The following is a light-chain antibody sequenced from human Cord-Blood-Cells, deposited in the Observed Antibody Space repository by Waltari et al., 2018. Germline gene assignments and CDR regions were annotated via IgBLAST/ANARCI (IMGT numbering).Light chain of an antibody. CDR2: GAS. J-gene: IGKJ1*01. CDR3: QQYGSSPTT. V-gene: IGKV3-20*01. CDR1: QSVSSSY. Sequence: EIVLTQSPGTLSLSPGERATLSCRASQSVSSSYLAWYQQKPGQAPWLLIYGASSSATGIPDRFSGSGSGTDFTLTISRLEPEDFAVYYCQQYGSSPTTFGQGTKVEIK.